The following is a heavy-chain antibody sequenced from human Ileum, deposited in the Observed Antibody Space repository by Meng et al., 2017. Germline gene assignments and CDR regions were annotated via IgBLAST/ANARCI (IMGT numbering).Heavy chain of an antibody. CDR1: GFTFSSYA. J-gene: IGHJ5*02. CDR3: ARRDTVTAGWFDP. V-gene: IGHV3-30*01. Sequence: QVQRGESGGGVFQPGRSLRLSCAASGFTFSSYAMHWVRQAPGKGLEWVAVISYDGSNKYYADSVKGRFTISRDNSKNTLYLQMNSLRAEDTAVYYCARRDTVTAGWFDPWGQGTLVTVSS. CDR2: ISYDGSNK. D-gene: IGHD4-17*01.